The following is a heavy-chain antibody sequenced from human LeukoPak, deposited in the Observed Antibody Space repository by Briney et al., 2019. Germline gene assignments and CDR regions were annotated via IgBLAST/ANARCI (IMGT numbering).Heavy chain of an antibody. CDR1: GGSISSSSYY. D-gene: IGHD1-1*01. V-gene: IGHV4-39*01. J-gene: IGHJ5*02. Sequence: SETLSLTCTVSGGSISSSSYYWGWIRQPPGKGLEWIGSIHYSGSTYYNPSLKSRVTMSVDTSKKQFSLKLSSVTAADTAVYYCARHAVEAASRWFDPWGQGTLVTVSS. CDR3: ARHAVEAASRWFDP. CDR2: IHYSGST.